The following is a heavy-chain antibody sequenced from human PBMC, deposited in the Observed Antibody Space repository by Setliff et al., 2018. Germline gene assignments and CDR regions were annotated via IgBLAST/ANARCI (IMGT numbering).Heavy chain of an antibody. V-gene: IGHV5-51*01. J-gene: IGHJ6*03. CDR2: IYPDDSDT. CDR3: ARHLKQPFSTYFYYMDV. D-gene: IGHD6-13*01. Sequence: GESLKISCKGFGYRFTNYWIGWVRQMPGKGLEWMGIIYPDDSDTRYSPSFQGQVTMSADKSISTAYLQWSSLEASDTAIYYCARHLKQPFSTYFYYMDVWGKGTTVTVSS. CDR1: GYRFTNYW.